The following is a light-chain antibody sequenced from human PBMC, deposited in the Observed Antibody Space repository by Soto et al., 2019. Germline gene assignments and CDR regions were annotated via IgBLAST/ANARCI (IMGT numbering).Light chain of an antibody. CDR3: QRRSNWIT. J-gene: IGKJ5*01. CDR2: DTS. CDR1: RSVSRY. V-gene: IGKV3-11*01. Sequence: EMVWTQSPATLSLSPGARATLSCRASRSVSRYLAWYQQKPAQAPRLLIYDTSYRAAGIPARFSGSGSATDFTLTISSLEPEELAVYYWQRRSNWITVGQGTRLEIK.